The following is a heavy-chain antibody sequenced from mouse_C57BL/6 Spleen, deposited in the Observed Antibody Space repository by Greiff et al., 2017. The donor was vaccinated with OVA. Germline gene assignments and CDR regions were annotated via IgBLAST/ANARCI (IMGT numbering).Heavy chain of an antibody. J-gene: IGHJ3*01. V-gene: IGHV5-9-1*02. D-gene: IGHD2-4*01. CDR3: TRGGLYDYDGAWFAY. CDR1: GFTFSSYA. CDR2: ISSGGDYI. Sequence: EVNVVESGEGLVKPGGSLKLSCAASGFTFSSYAMSWVRQTPEKRLEWVAYISSGGDYIYYADTVKGRFTISRDNARNTLYLQMSSLKSEDTAMYYCTRGGLYDYDGAWFAYWGQGTLVTVSA.